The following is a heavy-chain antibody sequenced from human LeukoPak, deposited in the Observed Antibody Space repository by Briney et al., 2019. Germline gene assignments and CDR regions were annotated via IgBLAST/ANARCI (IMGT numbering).Heavy chain of an antibody. CDR3: ARLAGVVGKRYFDY. J-gene: IGHJ4*02. V-gene: IGHV4-39*01. CDR2: IYYSGST. Sequence: NPSETLSLTCTVSGGSISSSSYYWGWIRQPPGKGLEWIANIYYSGSTYYNPSLKSRVTISVDTSKNQFSLKLSSVTAADTAVYYCARLAGVVGKRYFDYWGQGTLVTVSS. CDR1: GGSISSSSYY. D-gene: IGHD1-1*01.